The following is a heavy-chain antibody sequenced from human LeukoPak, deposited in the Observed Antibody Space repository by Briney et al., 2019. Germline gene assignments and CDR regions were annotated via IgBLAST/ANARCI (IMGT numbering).Heavy chain of an antibody. J-gene: IGHJ4*02. Sequence: PGGSLRLSCAASGFTFSSYAMHWVRQAPGKGLEWVAVISYDGSNKYYADSVKGRFTISRDNSKNTLYLQMNSLRAEDTAVYYCARVVVVPAAIYFDYWGQGTLVTVSS. CDR2: ISYDGSNK. CDR3: ARVVVVPAAIYFDY. CDR1: GFTFSSYA. D-gene: IGHD2-2*02. V-gene: IGHV3-30-3*01.